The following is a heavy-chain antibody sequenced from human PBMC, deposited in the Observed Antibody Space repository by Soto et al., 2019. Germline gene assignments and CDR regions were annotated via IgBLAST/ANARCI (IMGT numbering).Heavy chain of an antibody. J-gene: IGHJ4*02. CDR1: GYTFSSYG. CDR2: TGAYTGNT. D-gene: IGHD6-19*01. CDR3: ARGWLYSSDSYSFDF. Sequence: QVQLVQSGFEVKKPGASVKVSCKASGYTFSSYGISWVRQAPGQGLEWMGWTGAYTGNTNYAQKLLGRVTMTADTSTNTASMELRRLRSDDTAVYYCARGWLYSSDSYSFDFWGQGTLVTVSS. V-gene: IGHV1-18*01.